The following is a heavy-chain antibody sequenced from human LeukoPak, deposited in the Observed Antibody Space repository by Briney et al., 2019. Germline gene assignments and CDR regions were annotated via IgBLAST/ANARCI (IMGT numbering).Heavy chain of an antibody. J-gene: IGHJ4*02. CDR1: GFTFSSYA. CDR3: ANSVGDTLAYCSGDCRY. D-gene: IGHD2-21*02. CDR2: ISGSGGST. Sequence: GGSLRLSCAASGFTFSSYAMSWVRQAPGKGLEWVSAISGSGGSTYYADSVKGRFTISRDNSKNTLYLQMNSLRAEDTAVYYCANSVGDTLAYCSGDCRYWGQGTLVTVSS. V-gene: IGHV3-23*01.